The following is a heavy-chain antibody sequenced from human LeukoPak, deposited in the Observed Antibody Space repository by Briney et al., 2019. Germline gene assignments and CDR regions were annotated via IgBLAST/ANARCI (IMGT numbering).Heavy chain of an antibody. CDR3: ARVEHYYDSTGYYAGLQYFQH. CDR1: GGSISSGGYY. CDR2: IYNSRRS. D-gene: IGHD3-22*01. Sequence: SETLSLTCTVSGGSISSGGYYWNWIRQHPGKGLEWIGYIYNSRRSHTKPSLKSRVTISVDTSKNQFSLKLSSVTAADTAVYYCARVEHYYDSTGYYAGLQYFQHWGQGTLVTVSS. V-gene: IGHV4-31*03. J-gene: IGHJ1*01.